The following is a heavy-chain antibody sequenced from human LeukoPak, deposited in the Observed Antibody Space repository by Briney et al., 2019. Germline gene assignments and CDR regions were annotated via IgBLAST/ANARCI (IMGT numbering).Heavy chain of an antibody. J-gene: IGHJ2*01. CDR2: IIPIFGTA. D-gene: IGHD2-2*03. Sequence: SVKVSCKASGGTFSSYAISWVRQAPGQWLEWKGGIIPIFGTANYAQKFQGRVTITTDESTSTAYMELSSLRSEDTAVYYCAGGYCSSTSCHPYWYFDLWGRGTLVTVSS. CDR1: GGTFSSYA. CDR3: AGGYCSSTSCHPYWYFDL. V-gene: IGHV1-69*05.